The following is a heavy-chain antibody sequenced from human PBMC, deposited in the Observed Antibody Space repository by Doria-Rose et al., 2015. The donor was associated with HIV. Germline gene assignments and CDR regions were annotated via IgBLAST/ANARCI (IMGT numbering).Heavy chain of an antibody. V-gene: IGHV2-26*01. CDR1: GVSLSSPGMG. CDR3: ARIKSSRWYHKYYFDF. CDR2: ISSDDER. Sequence: QVTLKESGPVLVKPTETLTLTCTVSGVSLSSPGMGVSWIRQPPGKALEWLANISSDDERSYKASLKSRLTISRGTAKSHVVLTMTDMDSVDTATYYCARIKSSRWYHKYYFDFWGQGTLVIVSA. D-gene: IGHD6-13*01. J-gene: IGHJ4*02.